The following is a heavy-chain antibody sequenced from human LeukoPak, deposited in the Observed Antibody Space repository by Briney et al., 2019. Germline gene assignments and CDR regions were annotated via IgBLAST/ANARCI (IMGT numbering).Heavy chain of an antibody. V-gene: IGHV3-74*01. Sequence: GGSLRLSCAASGFTFSTYTMNWVRKAPGKGLVWVSRINSDGSSTSYADSVKGRFTISRDNAKNTLYLQMNSLRAEDTAVYYCATMMPRSYWGQGTLVTVSS. D-gene: IGHD3-22*01. CDR1: GFTFSTYT. J-gene: IGHJ4*02. CDR3: ATMMPRSY. CDR2: INSDGSST.